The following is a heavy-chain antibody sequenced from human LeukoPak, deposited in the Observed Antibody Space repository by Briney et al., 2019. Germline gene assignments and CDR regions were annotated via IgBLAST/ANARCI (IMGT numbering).Heavy chain of an antibody. CDR2: IYYSGST. V-gene: IGHV4-39*01. D-gene: IGHD4-17*01. J-gene: IGHJ5*02. Sequence: SETLSLTCTVSGGSISSSSHHWGWIRQPPGKGLEWIGSIYYSGSTHYNPSLQSRVTISVDTSKNQFSLKLTSVTAADTAVYYCATCRDEFGDYGFTSWGQGTLVTVSS. CDR1: GGSISSSSHH. CDR3: ATCRDEFGDYGFTS.